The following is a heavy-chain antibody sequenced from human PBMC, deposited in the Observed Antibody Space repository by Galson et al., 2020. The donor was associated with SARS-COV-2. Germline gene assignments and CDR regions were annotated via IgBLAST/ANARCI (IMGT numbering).Heavy chain of an antibody. CDR2: IQQYGGEE. V-gene: IGHV3-7*01. D-gene: IGHD3-9*01. CDR3: ARDLWGRHYDSNTGYYNDGFDL. Sequence: GGSLRLSCAASGFTFTKYWMAWVRQAPGKGMEWVADIQQYGGEERSVESVKGRSTITRDNAENSLYLQMTSLRAEDTAVYYCARDLWGRHYDSNTGYYNDGFDLWGRGTLVTVSS. J-gene: IGHJ2*01. CDR1: GFTFTKYW.